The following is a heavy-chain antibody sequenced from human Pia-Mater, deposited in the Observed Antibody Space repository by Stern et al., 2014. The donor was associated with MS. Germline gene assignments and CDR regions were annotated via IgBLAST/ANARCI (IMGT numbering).Heavy chain of an antibody. Sequence: QVQLVQSGDEAKKPGSSVKVFCKTLGGTFSNYGFFWVRQAPGQGLEWMGGIIPFLGTTNYAQKVRGRVTITADESTSTVYMELRSLRSDGSAIYYCTASGGGPHDYYFEWWGQGTLVTVSS. CDR2: IIPFLGTT. CDR1: GGTFSNYG. J-gene: IGHJ4*02. CDR3: TASGGGPHDYYFEW. D-gene: IGHD2-21*02. V-gene: IGHV1-69*11.